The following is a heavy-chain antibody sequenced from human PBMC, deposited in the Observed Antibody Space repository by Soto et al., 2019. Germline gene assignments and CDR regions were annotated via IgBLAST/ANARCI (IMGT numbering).Heavy chain of an antibody. J-gene: IGHJ6*02. D-gene: IGHD3-10*01. Sequence: ASVKVSCKASGYTFTSYAMHWVRQAPGQRLEWMGWINAGNGNTKYSQKFQGRVTITRDTSASTAYMELSSLRSEDTAVYYCALLMVRAGSYYGMDVWGQGTTVTVSS. CDR1: GYTFTSYA. V-gene: IGHV1-3*01. CDR3: ALLMVRAGSYYGMDV. CDR2: INAGNGNT.